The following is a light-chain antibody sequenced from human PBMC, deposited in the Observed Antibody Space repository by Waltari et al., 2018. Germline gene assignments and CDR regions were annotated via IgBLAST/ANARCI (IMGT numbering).Light chain of an antibody. CDR1: KSVGNN. V-gene: IGKV3-15*01. CDR3: QQYNEWPYT. J-gene: IGKJ2*01. Sequence: ETITTQSPGTLSVSPGETATLSCRASKSVGNNVAWYQQTPGQAPRLLIYATSSRGTGIPARFFGSGSGPDFTLTITSLQSEDFVVYYCQQYNEWPYTFGQGTRVDIK. CDR2: ATS.